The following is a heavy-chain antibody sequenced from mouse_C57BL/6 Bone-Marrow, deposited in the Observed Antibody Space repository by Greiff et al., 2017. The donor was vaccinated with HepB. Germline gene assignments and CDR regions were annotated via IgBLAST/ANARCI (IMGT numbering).Heavy chain of an antibody. CDR3: ARHKDYYGSRRGYYAMDY. V-gene: IGHV5-12*01. Sequence: EVKLVESGGGLVQPGGSLKLSCAASGFTFSDYYMYWVRQTPEKRLEWVAYISNGGGSTYYPDTVKGRFTISRDNAKNTLYLQMSRLKSEDTAMYYCARHKDYYGSRRGYYAMDYWGQGTSVTVSS. D-gene: IGHD1-1*01. CDR1: GFTFSDYY. J-gene: IGHJ4*01. CDR2: ISNGGGST.